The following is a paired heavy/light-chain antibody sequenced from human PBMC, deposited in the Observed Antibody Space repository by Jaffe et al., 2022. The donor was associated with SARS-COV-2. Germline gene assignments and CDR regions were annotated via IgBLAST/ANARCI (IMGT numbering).Heavy chain of an antibody. CDR1: GFTLSNAW. D-gene: IGHD5-12*01. CDR2: IKKKTDGGTT. Sequence: EEQLVESGGGLVKPGGSLRLSCAASGFTLSNAWMSWVRQAPGKGLEWVGRIKKKTDGGTTDFAAPVRGRFTMSRDDSENTLYLQMNSLKTEDTAVYFCTMDGNSGYYEAWFAPWGQGTLVTVSS. J-gene: IGHJ5*02. CDR3: TMDGNSGYYEAWFAP. V-gene: IGHV3-15*01.
Light chain of an antibody. CDR2: WAS. Sequence: DIVMTQFPDSLAVSLGERATINCKSSQSVLRSSNNKNHLAWYQQKPGQPPKLLIYWASTRESGVPDRFSGSGSATDFTLTISSLQAEDVAVYYCQQYYSSPPTFGQGTKLEIK. CDR1: QSVLRSSNNKNH. V-gene: IGKV4-1*01. J-gene: IGKJ2*01. CDR3: QQYYSSPPT.